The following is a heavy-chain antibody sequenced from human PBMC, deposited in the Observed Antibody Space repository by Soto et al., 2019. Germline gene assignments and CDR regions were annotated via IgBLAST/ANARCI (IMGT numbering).Heavy chain of an antibody. J-gene: IGHJ4*02. Sequence: GGSLRLSCAASGFTFSSYAMSWVRQAPGKGLEWVSGISGSGVSTFYADSVKGRFTISRDNSKNTLYVQMNSLRAEDTAVYYCAKGVDIVVVVAATDYWGQGTLVTVSS. D-gene: IGHD2-15*01. V-gene: IGHV3-23*01. CDR1: GFTFSSYA. CDR2: ISGSGVST. CDR3: AKGVDIVVVVAATDY.